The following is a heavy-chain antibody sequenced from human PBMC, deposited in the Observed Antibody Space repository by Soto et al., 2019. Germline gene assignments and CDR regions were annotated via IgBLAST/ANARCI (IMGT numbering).Heavy chain of an antibody. V-gene: IGHV5-51*01. D-gene: IGHD6-6*01. J-gene: IGHJ6*02. Sequence: GESLKISCKGSGYSFTSYWIGWVRQMPGKGLEWMGLIYPGDSDTRYSPSFQGQVTISADKSISTAYLQWSSLKASDTAMYYCARVSSSSRKGYYCYRMDVWRQGTSVTVSS. CDR3: ARVSSSSRKGYYCYRMDV. CDR1: GYSFTSYW. CDR2: IYPGDSDT.